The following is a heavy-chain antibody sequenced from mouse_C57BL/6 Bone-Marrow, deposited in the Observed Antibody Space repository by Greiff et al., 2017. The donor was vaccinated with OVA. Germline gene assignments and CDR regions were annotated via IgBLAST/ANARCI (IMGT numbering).Heavy chain of an antibody. CDR2: IDPENGDT. D-gene: IGHD1-1*01. CDR3: TTWGYYGSSYWFAY. J-gene: IGHJ3*01. CDR1: GFNIKDDY. V-gene: IGHV14-4*01. Sequence: VQLQQSGAELVRPGASVKLSCTASGFNIKDDYMHWVKQRPEQGLEWIGWIDPENGDTEYASKFQGKATIPADTSSNTAYLQLSSLTSEDTAVYYCTTWGYYGSSYWFAYWGQGTLVTVSA.